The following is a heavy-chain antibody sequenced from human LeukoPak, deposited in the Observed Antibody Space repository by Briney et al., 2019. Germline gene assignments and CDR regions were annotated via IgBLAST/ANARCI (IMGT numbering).Heavy chain of an antibody. CDR2: ISGSGGTT. J-gene: IGHJ4*02. V-gene: IGHV3-23*01. CDR3: AKDLTYYYDSTGYYFDY. D-gene: IGHD3-22*01. Sequence: VRXAPGKGXELVXXISGSGGTTYYADSVKGRFTISRDNSKNTLYLQLNSLRAEDTAIYYCAKDLTYYYDSTGYYFDYWGQGTLVTVSS.